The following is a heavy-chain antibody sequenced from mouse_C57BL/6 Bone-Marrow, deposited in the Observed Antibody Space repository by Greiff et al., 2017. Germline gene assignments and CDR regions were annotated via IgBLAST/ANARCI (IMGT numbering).Heavy chain of an antibody. V-gene: IGHV1-64*01. CDR2: IHPNSGST. J-gene: IGHJ3*01. CDR1: GYTFTSYW. Sequence: VQLQQPGAELVKPGASVKLSCKASGYTFTSYWMHWVMQRPGQGLEWIGMIHPNSGSTNYNEKFNSKATLTVDKSSSSAYMQLSSLTSEDSSVYYCARGGFAYWGQGTLVTVSA. CDR3: ARGGFAY.